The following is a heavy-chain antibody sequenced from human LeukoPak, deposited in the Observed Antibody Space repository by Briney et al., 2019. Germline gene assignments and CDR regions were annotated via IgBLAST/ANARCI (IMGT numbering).Heavy chain of an antibody. Sequence: PGGSLRLSCAASGFTFSSYSMNWVRQAPGKGLGWVSSISSSSSYIYYADSVKGRFTISRDNAKNSLYLQMNSLRAEDTAVYYCARDLNPVPGYSGYDLFLYYYYGMDVWGQGTTVTVSS. J-gene: IGHJ6*02. CDR2: ISSSSSYI. CDR3: ARDLNPVPGYSGYDLFLYYYYGMDV. V-gene: IGHV3-21*01. D-gene: IGHD5-12*01. CDR1: GFTFSSYS.